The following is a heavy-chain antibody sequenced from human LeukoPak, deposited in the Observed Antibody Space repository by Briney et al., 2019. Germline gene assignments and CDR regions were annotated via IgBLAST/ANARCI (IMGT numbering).Heavy chain of an antibody. D-gene: IGHD1-26*01. CDR3: ARHGKVLYSGSYSYYYYYYMDV. Sequence: PSETLSLTCTVSGGSISSSSYYWGWIRQPPGKGLEWIGSIYHSGSSYYNPSLKSRVTISVDTSKNQFSLKLSSVTAADTAVYYCARHGKVLYSGSYSYYYYYYMDVWGKGTTVTVSS. J-gene: IGHJ6*03. CDR1: GGSISSSSYY. CDR2: IYHSGSS. V-gene: IGHV4-39*01.